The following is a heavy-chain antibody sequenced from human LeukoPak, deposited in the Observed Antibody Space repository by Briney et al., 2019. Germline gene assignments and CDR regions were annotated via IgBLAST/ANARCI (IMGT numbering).Heavy chain of an antibody. J-gene: IGHJ4*02. Sequence: PSETLSLTCTVSGGSISSSSYYWGWIRQPPGKGLEWIGSIYYSGSTYYNPSLKSRVTISVDTSKNQFSLKLSSVTAADTAVYYCARGPAWALYYYGSGSTFDYWGQGTLVTVSS. CDR1: GGSISSSSYY. V-gene: IGHV4-39*07. D-gene: IGHD3-10*01. CDR3: ARGPAWALYYYGSGSTFDY. CDR2: IYYSGST.